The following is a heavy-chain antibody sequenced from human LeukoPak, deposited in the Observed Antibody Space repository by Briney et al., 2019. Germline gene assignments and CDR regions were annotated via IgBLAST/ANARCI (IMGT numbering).Heavy chain of an antibody. CDR3: ARDTLVRGVIPPYYGTDV. Sequence: PSETLSLTCTVSGGSISSGDYYWSWIRQPPGKGLEWIGYIYYSGSTYYNPSLKSRVTISVDTSKNQFSLKLSSVTAADTAVYYCARDTLVRGVIPPYYGTDVWGQGTTVTVSS. D-gene: IGHD3-10*01. V-gene: IGHV4-30-4*01. CDR1: GGSISSGDYY. J-gene: IGHJ6*02. CDR2: IYYSGST.